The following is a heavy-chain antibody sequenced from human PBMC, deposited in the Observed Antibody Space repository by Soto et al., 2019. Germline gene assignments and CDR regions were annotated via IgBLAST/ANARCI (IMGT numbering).Heavy chain of an antibody. CDR2: IKHDGSVQ. V-gene: IGHV3-7*03. CDR3: ARAPYSNAWYRFDL. J-gene: IGHJ4*02. Sequence: QLVESGGGLVQPGGSLRLSCEVSGFTFSGFWMSWVRPAPGKGLEWVADIKHDGSVQYYVDFVKGRLTISRDNAKKQLYLQMNGLRAEDTALYYCARAPYSNAWYRFDLWGQGTLVTVSS. CDR1: GFTFSGFW. D-gene: IGHD4-4*01.